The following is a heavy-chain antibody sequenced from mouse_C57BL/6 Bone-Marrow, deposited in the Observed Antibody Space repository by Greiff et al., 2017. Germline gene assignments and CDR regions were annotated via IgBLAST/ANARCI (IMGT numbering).Heavy chain of an antibody. CDR2: IYPGSGNT. V-gene: IGHV1-76*01. D-gene: IGHD2-3*01. CDR3: ASDDGYYDD. J-gene: IGHJ2*01. CDR1: GYTFTDYY. Sequence: QVQLQQSGAELVRPGASVKLSCKASGYTFTDYYINWVKQRPGQGLEWIARIYPGSGNTYYNEKFKGKATLTAEKSSSTAYMHLSSLTSVESAVYFCASDDGYYDDWGQGTTLTVSS.